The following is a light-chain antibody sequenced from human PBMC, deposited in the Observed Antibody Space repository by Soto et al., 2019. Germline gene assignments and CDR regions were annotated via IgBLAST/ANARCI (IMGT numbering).Light chain of an antibody. CDR2: AAS. Sequence: DIVLTQSPGTLSLSPGERATLSCRASQSVRSNYLAWYQQIPGQAPRLFIYAASNRATGIPDRFSGSGSGTDFTLTINRLEPEDVAVYYCQQYGGSPYTFGQGTKLEIK. CDR1: QSVRSNY. J-gene: IGKJ2*01. CDR3: QQYGGSPYT. V-gene: IGKV3-20*01.